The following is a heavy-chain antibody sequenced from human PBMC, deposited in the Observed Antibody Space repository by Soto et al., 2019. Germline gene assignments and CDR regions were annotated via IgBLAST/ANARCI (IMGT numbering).Heavy chain of an antibody. Sequence: GGSLRLSCAASGFTFSSYAMSWVRQAPGKGLEWVSAISGSGGGTYYPGSVKGRFTGSRDNSKNTRYLQMNSLRAEDTAIYYCAKGDGSGSWYSNYWGQGTLVTV. V-gene: IGHV3-23*01. CDR3: AKGDGSGSWYSNY. CDR1: GFTFSSYA. CDR2: ISGSGGGT. D-gene: IGHD3-22*01. J-gene: IGHJ4*02.